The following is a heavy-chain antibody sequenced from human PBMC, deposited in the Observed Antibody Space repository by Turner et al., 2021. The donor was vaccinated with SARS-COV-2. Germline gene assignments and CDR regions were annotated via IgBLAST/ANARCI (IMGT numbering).Heavy chain of an antibody. CDR1: GGSISSGGYY. CDR2: IYYSGST. CDR3: ARDYGGNSNYFDY. D-gene: IGHD4-17*01. Sequence: QVQLQESGPGLVKPSQTLSLACTVAGGSISSGGYYWSWIRQHPGKGLEWIGYIYYSGSTYYNPSLKSRVTISVDTSKNQFSLKLGSVTAADTAVYYCARDYGGNSNYFDYWGQGTLVTVSS. J-gene: IGHJ4*02. V-gene: IGHV4-31*03.